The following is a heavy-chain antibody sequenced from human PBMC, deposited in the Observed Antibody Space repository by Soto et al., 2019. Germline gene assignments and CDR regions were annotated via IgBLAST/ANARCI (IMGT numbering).Heavy chain of an antibody. CDR2: ITSRSDYI. Sequence: PGGSLRLSCAASGFTFSNYGMIWVRQVPGKGLEWVSSITSRSDYIYYADSLKGRFTISRDNAKNSLYLQMHSLRTEDTAVYYCARVDGYTYPNDYWGQGTLVTVSS. CDR1: GFTFSNYG. CDR3: ARVDGYTYPNDY. V-gene: IGHV3-21*01. J-gene: IGHJ4*02. D-gene: IGHD5-12*01.